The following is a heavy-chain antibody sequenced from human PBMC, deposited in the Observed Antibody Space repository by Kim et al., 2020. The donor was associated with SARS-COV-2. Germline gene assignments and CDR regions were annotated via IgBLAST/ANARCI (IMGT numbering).Heavy chain of an antibody. V-gene: IGHV1-18*01. Sequence: ASVKVSCKASGYTFTSYGISWVRQAPGQGLEWMGWISAYNGNTNYAQKLQGRDTMTTDTSTSTAYMELRSLRSDDTAVYYCARDRLAVAGYYFDYWGQGTLVTVSS. CDR2: ISAYNGNT. J-gene: IGHJ4*02. D-gene: IGHD6-19*01. CDR3: ARDRLAVAGYYFDY. CDR1: GYTFTSYG.